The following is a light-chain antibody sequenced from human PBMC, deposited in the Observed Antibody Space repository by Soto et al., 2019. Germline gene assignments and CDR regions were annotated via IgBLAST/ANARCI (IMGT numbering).Light chain of an antibody. J-gene: IGKJ4*01. V-gene: IGKV3D-11*01. CDR3: QQRSNWPLT. CDR2: DTS. Sequence: EFVMTQSPATLSVSPGEGVTLSCRANQGIGDTLAWYQHKPGQTPRLLIYDTSTRATGIPARFSGSGSGTDFTLTISSLEPEDFAVYYCQQRSNWPLTFGGGTKVDIK. CDR1: QGIGDT.